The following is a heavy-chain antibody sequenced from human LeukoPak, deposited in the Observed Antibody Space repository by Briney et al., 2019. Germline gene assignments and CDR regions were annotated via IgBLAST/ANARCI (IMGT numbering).Heavy chain of an antibody. V-gene: IGHV3-21*01. Sequence: GGSLRLSCAASGFTFSSYSMNWVRQAPGKGLEWVSSIISSSSYIYYADSVKGRFTISRDNAKNSLYLQMNSLRDEDTAVYYCAISLSSSWYVRYWGQGTLVTVSS. D-gene: IGHD6-13*01. CDR3: AISLSSSWYVRY. CDR1: GFTFSSYS. CDR2: IISSSSYI. J-gene: IGHJ4*02.